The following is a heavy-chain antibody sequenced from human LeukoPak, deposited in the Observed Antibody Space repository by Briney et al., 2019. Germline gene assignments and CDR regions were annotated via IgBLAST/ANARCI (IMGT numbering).Heavy chain of an antibody. CDR3: ARVVPAAMGVY. D-gene: IGHD2-2*01. CDR2: ISGSGGST. J-gene: IGHJ4*02. Sequence: WGSLILSCAASGFTFSSYAMSWVRQAPGKGLEWVSAISGSGGSTYYADSVKGRFTISRDNSKNTLYLQMNSLRAEDTAVYYCARVVPAAMGVYWGQGTLVTVSS. V-gene: IGHV3-23*01. CDR1: GFTFSSYA.